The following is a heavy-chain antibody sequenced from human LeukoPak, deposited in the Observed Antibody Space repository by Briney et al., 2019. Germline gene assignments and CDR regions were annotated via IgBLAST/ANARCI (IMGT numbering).Heavy chain of an antibody. D-gene: IGHD2-15*01. CDR1: GFTFNNYA. V-gene: IGHV3-23*01. Sequence: SGGSLRLSCAASGFTFNNYAMNWVRQAPGKGLEWVSAVSGSGGSTYYADSVKGRFTISRDNSKNTLYLQMNSLRAEDTAVYYCAKGYCGGGSCLWIDYWGQGTLVTVSS. CDR3: AKGYCGGGSCLWIDY. CDR2: VSGSGGST. J-gene: IGHJ4*02.